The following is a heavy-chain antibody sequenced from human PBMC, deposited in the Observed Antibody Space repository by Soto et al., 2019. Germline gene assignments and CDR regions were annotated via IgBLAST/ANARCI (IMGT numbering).Heavy chain of an antibody. D-gene: IGHD6-13*01. CDR1: GYTLTELS. Sequence: ASVKVSCKVSGYTLTELSMHWVRQAPGKGLEWMGGFDPEDGETIYAQKFQGRVTMTEDTSTDTAYMELSSLRSEDTAVYYCATGGLAGPSLYFDYWGQGTLVTVSS. CDR3: ATGGLAGPSLYFDY. J-gene: IGHJ4*02. CDR2: FDPEDGET. V-gene: IGHV1-24*01.